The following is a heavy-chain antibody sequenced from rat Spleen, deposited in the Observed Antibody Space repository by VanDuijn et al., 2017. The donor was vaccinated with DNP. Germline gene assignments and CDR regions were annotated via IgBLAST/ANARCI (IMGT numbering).Heavy chain of an antibody. CDR1: GFTFSDYD. Sequence: EVQLVESGGGLVQPGNSLKLSCAASGFTFSDYDMAWVRQAPTKGLEWVASISPSGGTTYYRDSVKGRFTVSRDNAKSSLYLQMDSLRSEDTATYYCARRKNYGLSYYFDYWGQGVMVTVSS. CDR3: ARRKNYGLSYYFDY. CDR2: ISPSGGTT. V-gene: IGHV5S23*01. D-gene: IGHD1-6*01. J-gene: IGHJ2*01.